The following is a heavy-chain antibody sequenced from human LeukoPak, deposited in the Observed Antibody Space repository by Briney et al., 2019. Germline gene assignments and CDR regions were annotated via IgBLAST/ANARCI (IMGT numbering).Heavy chain of an antibody. J-gene: IGHJ4*02. D-gene: IGHD3-22*01. CDR2: IGAYNGNT. V-gene: IGHV1-18*01. CDR1: GYTFTSYG. CDR3: ARDVLHRIHYDSSAYYPGSSY. Sequence: ASVKVSCKASGYTFTSYGISWVRQAPGQGLEWMGWIGAYNGNTNYAQKLQGRVTMTTDTSTSTAYMELRSLRSDDTAVYYCARDVLHRIHYDSSAYYPGSSYWGQGTLVTVSS.